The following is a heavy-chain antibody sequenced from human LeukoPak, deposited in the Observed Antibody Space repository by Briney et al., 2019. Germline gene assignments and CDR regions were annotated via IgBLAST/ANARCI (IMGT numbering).Heavy chain of an antibody. CDR3: ARDPSTHWFGGLLLLLNY. V-gene: IGHV3-30-3*01. J-gene: IGHJ4*02. Sequence: PSETLSLTWTVSGXSISSSSYYWGWIRQAPGKGLEWVAVISYDGSNKYYADSVKGRFTISRDNSKNTLYLQMNSLRAEDTAVYYCARDPSTHWFGGLLLLLNYWGQGTLVTVSS. CDR1: GXSISSSS. D-gene: IGHD3-10*01. CDR2: ISYDGSNK.